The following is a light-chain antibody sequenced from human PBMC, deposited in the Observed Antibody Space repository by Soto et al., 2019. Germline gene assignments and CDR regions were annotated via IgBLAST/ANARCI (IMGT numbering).Light chain of an antibody. V-gene: IGKV1-5*01. CDR1: QSIGRW. Sequence: DIQMTQSPSTLSASVGDRVTITCRASQSIGRWLAWYQQKPGKAPNLLIYDASSLEGGVPSRFSGSGSGTEFTLTISSLLPEDLATYYCQHRHSYPLTFGGGTKVEIK. J-gene: IGKJ4*01. CDR2: DAS. CDR3: QHRHSYPLT.